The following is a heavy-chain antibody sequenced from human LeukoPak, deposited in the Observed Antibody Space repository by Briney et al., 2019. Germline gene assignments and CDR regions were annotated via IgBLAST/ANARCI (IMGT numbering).Heavy chain of an antibody. V-gene: IGHV4-31*03. Sequence: PSQTLSLTCTVSDGSISSGGYYWNWIRPHPGKGLECIGYIYYSGSTYYNPSLKSRVTISVDTSKNQFSLKLSSVTAADTAVYYCARESVQRGAAGAMGFDPWGQGTLVTVSS. CDR1: DGSISSGGYY. CDR3: ARESVQRGAAGAMGFDP. D-gene: IGHD2-2*01. CDR2: IYYSGST. J-gene: IGHJ5*02.